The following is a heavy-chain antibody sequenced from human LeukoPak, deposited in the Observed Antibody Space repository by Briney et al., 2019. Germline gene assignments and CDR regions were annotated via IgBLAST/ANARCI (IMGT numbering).Heavy chain of an antibody. CDR3: ARGRRSYAFDI. Sequence: PSQTLSLTCTVSGGSISSGDYYWSWIRQPPGKGLEWIGYIYSSGSTYYNPSLKSRVTISVDRSKNQFSLKLSSVTAADTAVYYCARGRRSYAFDIWGQGTMVTVSS. CDR1: GGSISSGDYY. J-gene: IGHJ3*02. CDR2: IYSSGST. V-gene: IGHV4-30-4*01.